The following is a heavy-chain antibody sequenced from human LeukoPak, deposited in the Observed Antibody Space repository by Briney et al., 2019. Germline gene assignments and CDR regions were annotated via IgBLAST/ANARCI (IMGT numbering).Heavy chain of an antibody. CDR3: ARGEYVSNWFDP. Sequence: ASVKVSCKASGYTFTSYAMHWVRQAPGQRLEWMGWINAGNGNTKYSQKFQGRVTITRDTSASTAYMELSSLRSEDTAVYYCARGEYVSNWFDPWGQGTLVTVSS. V-gene: IGHV1-3*01. D-gene: IGHD2/OR15-2a*01. CDR2: INAGNGNT. CDR1: GYTFTSYA. J-gene: IGHJ5*02.